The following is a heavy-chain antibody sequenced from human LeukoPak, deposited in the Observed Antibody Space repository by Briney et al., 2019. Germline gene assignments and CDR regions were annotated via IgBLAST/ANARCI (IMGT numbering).Heavy chain of an antibody. Sequence: GGSLRLSCAASGFTFSTHAMIWVRQAPGKGPEWVSCITVSGSGTYYTDSVKGRFTISRENSNDTLYLQMNSLRAEDTAVYYCVKGRDYNDASAYYIGDFWGQGTLVTVSS. J-gene: IGHJ4*02. V-gene: IGHV3-23*01. D-gene: IGHD3-22*01. CDR2: ITVSGSGT. CDR1: GFTFSTHA. CDR3: VKGRDYNDASAYYIGDF.